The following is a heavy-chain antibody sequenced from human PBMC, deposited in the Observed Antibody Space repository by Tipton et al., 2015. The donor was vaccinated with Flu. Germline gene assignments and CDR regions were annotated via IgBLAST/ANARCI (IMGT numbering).Heavy chain of an antibody. CDR3: ARSSQLEELSLWSPFWTY. D-gene: IGHD3-16*02. CDR1: GASISSFY. CDR2: IYYSGST. J-gene: IGHJ4*02. Sequence: TLSLTCTVSGASISSFYWSWIRQPPGKGLEWIGYIYYSGSTNYNPSLNSRVTITIDASKNQFSLKLSSVTAADTAVYYCARSSQLEELSLWSPFWTYWGQGTLVTVSS. V-gene: IGHV4-59*01.